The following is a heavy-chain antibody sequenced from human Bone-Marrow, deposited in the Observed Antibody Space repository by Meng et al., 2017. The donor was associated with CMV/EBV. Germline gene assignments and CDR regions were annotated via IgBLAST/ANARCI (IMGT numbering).Heavy chain of an antibody. CDR1: GFSLSTSGMC. J-gene: IGHJ6*02. D-gene: IGHD6-13*01. Sequence: SGPTLVKPTQTLTLTCTFSGFSLSTSGMCVSWVRQPPGKALEWLALIDWDDDKYYSTSLKTRLTITKDPSKNQVVLTMTNIDPGEPATDYCVRGVLAAPGKSYGMDVWGQGTTVTVSS. CDR3: VRGVLAAPGKSYGMDV. CDR2: IDWDDDK. V-gene: IGHV2-70*20.